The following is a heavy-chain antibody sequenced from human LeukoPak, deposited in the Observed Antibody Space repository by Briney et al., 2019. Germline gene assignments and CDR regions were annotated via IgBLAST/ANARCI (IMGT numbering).Heavy chain of an antibody. Sequence: GSLRLSCAASGFTFSSYSMNWVRQAPGKGLEWVSSVSSSSSYIYYADSVEGRFTISRDNAKNSLYLQMNSLRAEDTAVYYCARDRRYYASSGDYWGQGTLVTVSS. CDR2: VSSSSSYI. CDR1: GFTFSSYS. J-gene: IGHJ4*02. V-gene: IGHV3-21*01. D-gene: IGHD3-22*01. CDR3: ARDRRYYASSGDY.